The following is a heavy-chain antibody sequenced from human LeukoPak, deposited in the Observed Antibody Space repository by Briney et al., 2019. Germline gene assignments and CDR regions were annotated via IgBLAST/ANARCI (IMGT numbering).Heavy chain of an antibody. V-gene: IGHV3-23*01. CDR2: ISGSGDRR. CDR1: GFTFSSYG. CDR3: AKDSNGYYFDF. J-gene: IGHJ4*02. D-gene: IGHD3-22*01. Sequence: PGGSLRLSCAASGFTFSSYGMSWVRQAPGKGLEWVSTISGSGDRRSYADSVKGRFTISRDNSKNTLSLQMGSLRADDTAVYYCAKDSNGYYFDFWGQGTRVTVSS.